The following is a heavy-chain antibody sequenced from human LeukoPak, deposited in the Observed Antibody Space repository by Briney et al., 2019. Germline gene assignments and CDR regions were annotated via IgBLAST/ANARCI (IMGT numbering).Heavy chain of an antibody. CDR1: GGTFSSYA. J-gene: IGHJ5*02. D-gene: IGHD5-24*01. V-gene: IGHV1-69*05. Sequence: ASVKVSCKASGGTFSSYAISWVRQAPGQGLEWMGGIIPIFGTANYAQKFQGRVTLTRDMSTSTDYLELSSLRSEDTAVYYCARDNSVRDEAWWFYPWGQGTLVTVSS. CDR2: IIPIFGTA. CDR3: ARDNSVRDEAWWFYP.